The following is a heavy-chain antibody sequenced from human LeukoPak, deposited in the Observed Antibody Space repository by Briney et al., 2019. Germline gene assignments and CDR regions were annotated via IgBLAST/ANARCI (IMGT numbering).Heavy chain of an antibody. V-gene: IGHV1-2*02. J-gene: IGHJ5*02. Sequence: ASVKVSCKASGYTFTSYYMHWVRQAPGQGLEWMGWINPNSGGTNYAQKFQGRVTMTRDTSISTAYMELSRLRSDDTAVYYCAREVTMVRGVTPINWFDPWGQGTLVTVSS. CDR2: INPNSGGT. D-gene: IGHD3-10*01. CDR1: GYTFTSYY. CDR3: AREVTMVRGVTPINWFDP.